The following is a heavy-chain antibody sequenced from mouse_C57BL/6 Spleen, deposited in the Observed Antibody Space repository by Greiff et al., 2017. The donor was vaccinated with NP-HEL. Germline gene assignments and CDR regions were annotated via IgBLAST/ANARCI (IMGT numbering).Heavy chain of an antibody. CDR1: GFSLTSYG. CDR3: AKTPLYYGSSYDAMDY. Sequence: QVQLKESGPGLVQPSQSLSITCTVSGFSLTSYGVHWVRQSPGKGLEWLGVIWRGGSTDYNAAFMSRLSITKDNSKSQVFFKMNSLQADDTAIYYCAKTPLYYGSSYDAMDYWGQGTSVTVSS. J-gene: IGHJ4*01. D-gene: IGHD1-1*01. CDR2: IWRGGST. V-gene: IGHV2-5*01.